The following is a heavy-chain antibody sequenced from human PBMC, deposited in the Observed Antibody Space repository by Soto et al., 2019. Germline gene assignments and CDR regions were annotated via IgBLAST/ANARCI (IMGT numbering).Heavy chain of an antibody. V-gene: IGHV1-2*04. D-gene: IGHD6-13*01. CDR2: INPNSGGT. CDR1: GYTFTGYY. Sequence: ASVKVSCKASGYTFTGYYMHWVRQAPGQGLEWMGWINPNSGGTNYAQKFQGWVTMTRDTSISTAYMELRSLRSDDTAVYYCARDSSSWYRGPLDYWGQGTLVTVSS. CDR3: ARDSSSWYRGPLDY. J-gene: IGHJ4*02.